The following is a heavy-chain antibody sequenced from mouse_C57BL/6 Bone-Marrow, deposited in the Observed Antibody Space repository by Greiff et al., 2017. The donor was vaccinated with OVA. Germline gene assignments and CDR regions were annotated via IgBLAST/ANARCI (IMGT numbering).Heavy chain of an antibody. CDR1: GFNIKDDY. CDR2: IEPENGDT. J-gene: IGHJ3*01. CDR3: TPYDYDFAY. D-gene: IGHD2-4*01. V-gene: IGHV14-4*01. Sequence: EVQLQQSGAELVRPGASVKLSCTASGFNIKDDYMHWVKQRPEQGLEWIGWIEPENGDTEYASKFQGKATITADTSSNTAYLQLSSLTSEDTAVYYCTPYDYDFAYWGQGTLVTVSA.